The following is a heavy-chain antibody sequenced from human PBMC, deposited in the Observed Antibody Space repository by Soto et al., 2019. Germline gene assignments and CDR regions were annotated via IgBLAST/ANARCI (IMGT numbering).Heavy chain of an antibody. V-gene: IGHV6-1*01. J-gene: IGHJ5*02. CDR2: TYYRSKWYN. CDR1: GDNVSSNSAA. D-gene: IGHD3-3*01. CDR3: ARDLGVVGYNWFDP. Sequence: PSQTLSLTCAISGDNVSSNSAAWNWLRQSPSRGLEWLGRTYYRSKWYNDYAVSVKSRITINPDTSKNQFSLQLNSVTPEDTAVYYCARDLGVVGYNWFDPWGQGTLVTISS.